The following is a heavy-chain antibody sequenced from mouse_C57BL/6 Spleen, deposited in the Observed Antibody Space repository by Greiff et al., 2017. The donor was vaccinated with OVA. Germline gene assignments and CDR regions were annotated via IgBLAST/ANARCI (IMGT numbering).Heavy chain of an antibody. CDR2: IYPGSGST. Sequence: QVQLQQPGAELVKPGASVKMSCKASGYTFTSYWITWVKQRPGQGLEWIGDIYPGSGSTNYNEKFKSKATLTVDTSSSTAYMQLSSLTSEDSAVYYCARNPSHYYGSSPYSAMDYWGQGTSVTVSS. V-gene: IGHV1-55*01. CDR3: ARNPSHYYGSSPYSAMDY. J-gene: IGHJ4*01. CDR1: GYTFTSYW. D-gene: IGHD1-1*01.